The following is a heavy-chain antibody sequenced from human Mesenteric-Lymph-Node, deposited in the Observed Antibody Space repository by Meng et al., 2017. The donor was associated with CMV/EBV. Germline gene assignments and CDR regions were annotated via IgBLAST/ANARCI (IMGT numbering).Heavy chain of an antibody. CDR3: ARDLLVDFWSGQYRPGSFDC. V-gene: IGHV3-48*01. Sequence: GGSLRLSCAASGFTFDDHGLSWVRQVPGKGLEWVSYISSSGTTRYYADSVLGRFTISRDNANSSLFLQMDSLRVEDTAVYYCARDLLVDFWSGQYRPGSFDCWGQGTLVTVSS. D-gene: IGHD3-3*01. CDR1: GFTFDDHG. CDR2: ISSSGTTR. J-gene: IGHJ4*02.